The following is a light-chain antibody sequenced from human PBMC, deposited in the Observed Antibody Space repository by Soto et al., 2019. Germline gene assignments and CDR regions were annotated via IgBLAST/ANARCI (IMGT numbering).Light chain of an antibody. J-gene: IGKJ1*01. V-gene: IGKV1-39*01. CDR1: QSFSTY. Sequence: DIQLTQSPSSLSASVGDRITITCRASQSFSTYLNWYQQKPGEAPTLLVYDSSTLQSGVPSRFSGSGFGAEFTLTVSSLQPEDFATYYCQQSYSNPTWTFGQGTKVDIK. CDR2: DSS. CDR3: QQSYSNPTWT.